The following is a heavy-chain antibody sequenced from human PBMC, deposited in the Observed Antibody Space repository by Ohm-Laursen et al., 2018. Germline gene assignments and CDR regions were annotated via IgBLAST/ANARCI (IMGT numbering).Heavy chain of an antibody. V-gene: IGHV4-59*01. CDR3: ARDYSKGNWFDP. CDR2: IYYSGST. Sequence: GTLSLTCSVSGGSISNYYWSWIRQPPGKGLEWIGYIYYSGSTNYNPSLKSRVTISVDTSKSQSSLKLSSVTAADTAVYYCARDYSKGNWFDPWGQGTLATVSS. CDR1: GGSISNYY. J-gene: IGHJ5*02. D-gene: IGHD4-11*01.